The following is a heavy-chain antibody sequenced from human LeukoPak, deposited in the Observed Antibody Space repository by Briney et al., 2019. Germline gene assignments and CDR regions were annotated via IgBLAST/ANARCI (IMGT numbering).Heavy chain of an antibody. CDR1: GFTFSSYS. D-gene: IGHD3-22*01. J-gene: IGHJ4*02. CDR3: ARAPQIGPEDY. CDR2: ISSSSSFI. V-gene: IGHV3-21*01. Sequence: GGSLRLSCAASGFTFSSYSMNWVRQAPGKGLEWVSSISSSSSFIYYADSVRGRFTISRDNAKSSLYLQMNSLRAEDTAVYYCARAPQIGPEDYWGQGTLVTVSS.